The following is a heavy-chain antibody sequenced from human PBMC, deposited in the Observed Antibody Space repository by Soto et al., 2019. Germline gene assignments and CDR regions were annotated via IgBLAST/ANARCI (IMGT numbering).Heavy chain of an antibody. CDR1: GGSISSDYYH. CDR2: IHHSGSI. D-gene: IGHD2-21*02. V-gene: IGHV4-30-4*08. J-gene: IGHJ6*02. CDR3: AREDDGGDSLDV. Sequence: QVQLQQSGPGLVKPSQTLSLTCTVSGGSISSDYYHWTWIRQSPGKGLEWIGYIHHSGSILYNPSLKSRLTISLYTSKNQFSLHMTSVTAADTAVYFCAREDDGGDSLDVWGQGTTVTVSS.